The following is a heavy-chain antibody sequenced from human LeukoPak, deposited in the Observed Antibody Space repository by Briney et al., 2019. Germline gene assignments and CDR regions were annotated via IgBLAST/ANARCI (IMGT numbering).Heavy chain of an antibody. D-gene: IGHD6-19*01. V-gene: IGHV3-23*01. CDR3: AKAEALVRAGFDY. CDR1: GFTFSSYA. J-gene: IGHJ4*02. Sequence: GGSLRLSCAASGFTFSSYAMSWVRQAPGKGLEWVSAISGSGGSTFYADSVKGRFTISRDNSKSTLYLQMNSLRAEDTAVYYCAKAEALVRAGFDYWGQGTLVTVSS. CDR2: ISGSGGST.